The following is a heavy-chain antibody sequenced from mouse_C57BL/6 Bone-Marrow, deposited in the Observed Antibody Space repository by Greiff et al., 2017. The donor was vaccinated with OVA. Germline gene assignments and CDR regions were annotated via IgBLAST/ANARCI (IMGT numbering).Heavy chain of an antibody. V-gene: IGHV3-8*01. CDR1: GYSITSDY. Sequence: VQLKQSGPGLAKPSQTLSLTCSVTGYSITSDYWNWIRKFPGNKLEYMGYISYSGSTYYNQSLNSRLSLTRDTSKNQYYLQLNSVTTEDTATYYCARGGYSNYRVYYYAMDYWGQGTSVTVSS. D-gene: IGHD2-5*01. CDR2: ISYSGST. J-gene: IGHJ4*01. CDR3: ARGGYSNYRVYYYAMDY.